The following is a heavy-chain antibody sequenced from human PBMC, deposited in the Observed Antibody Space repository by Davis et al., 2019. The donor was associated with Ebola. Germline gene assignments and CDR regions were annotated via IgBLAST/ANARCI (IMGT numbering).Heavy chain of an antibody. CDR3: ARGKAVAGRPYGWYFDL. V-gene: IGHV1-18*01. J-gene: IGHJ2*01. CDR2: ISAYNGNT. CDR1: GYTFTSYG. Sequence: AASVKVSCKASGYTFTSYGISWARQAPGQGLEWMGWISAYNGNTNYAQKLQGRVTMTTDTSTSTAYMELRSLRSDDTAVYYCARGKAVAGRPYGWYFDLWGRGTLVTVSS. D-gene: IGHD6-19*01.